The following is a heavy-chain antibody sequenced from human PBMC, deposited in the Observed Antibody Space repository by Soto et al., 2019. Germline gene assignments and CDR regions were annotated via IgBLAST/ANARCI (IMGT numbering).Heavy chain of an antibody. CDR2: LIPIFSSR. Sequence: QVQLVQSGAEVKKPGSSVTVSCKTSRDTFNKYAFNWVRQAPGQGLEWMGWLIPIFSSRNYAEKFQDRVTSTADDSSCTAYMKLRDLRGEDTAVYYCARGETYLGVWGQGTTVTGSS. D-gene: IGHD3-16*01. CDR1: RDTFNKYA. J-gene: IGHJ6*02. CDR3: ARGETYLGV. V-gene: IGHV1-69*01.